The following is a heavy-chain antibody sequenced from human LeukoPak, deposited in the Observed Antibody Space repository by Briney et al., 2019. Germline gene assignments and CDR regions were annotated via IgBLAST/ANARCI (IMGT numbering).Heavy chain of an antibody. CDR1: GDSISSYY. Sequence: SETLSLTCTVSGDSISSYYWTWIRQPPGKGLEWIGYIYYSASTNYNPSLKSRVTISADTSKNQFSLKLSSVTAADTAVFYCASYYYYDSSGHSFDYWGPGTLVTVSS. D-gene: IGHD3-22*01. V-gene: IGHV4-59*08. CDR2: IYYSAST. J-gene: IGHJ4*02. CDR3: ASYYYYDSSGHSFDY.